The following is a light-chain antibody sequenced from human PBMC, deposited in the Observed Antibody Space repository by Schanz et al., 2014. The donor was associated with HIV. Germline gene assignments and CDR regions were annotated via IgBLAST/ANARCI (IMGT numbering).Light chain of an antibody. Sequence: EIVMTQSPVTLSVSPGERATLSCRASQSVSSNLAWYQQKPGQAPRLLFYGASTRANGIPARFSGSGSETAFTLTISSLQSEDFALYYCQQYNDWPLTFGGGTKVEIK. CDR3: QQYNDWPLT. J-gene: IGKJ4*01. CDR1: QSVSSN. CDR2: GAS. V-gene: IGKV3-15*01.